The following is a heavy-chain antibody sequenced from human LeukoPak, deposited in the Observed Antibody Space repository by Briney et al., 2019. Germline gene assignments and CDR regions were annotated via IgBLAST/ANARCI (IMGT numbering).Heavy chain of an antibody. Sequence: PSETLSLTCTVSGDSISINYNWGWIRQPPGKGLERIGSIFYSGTTYYSPSLKSRVTISVDTSKNQFSLKLSTMTAADTAVYYCVRHRQWLLFPDHWGQGTLVTVSS. CDR1: GDSISINYN. CDR3: VRHRQWLLFPDH. V-gene: IGHV4-39*01. D-gene: IGHD6-19*01. J-gene: IGHJ4*02. CDR2: IFYSGTT.